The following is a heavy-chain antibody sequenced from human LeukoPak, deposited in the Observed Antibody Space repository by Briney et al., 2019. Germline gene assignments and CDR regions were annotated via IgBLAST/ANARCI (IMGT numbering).Heavy chain of an antibody. CDR1: GYTFNSYA. CDR2: ISSNGSYV. V-gene: IGHV3-21*01. D-gene: IGHD7-27*01. J-gene: IGHJ3*02. CDR3: ASLKLGDAAFDI. Sequence: GGSLRLSCTASGYTFNSYAMSWVRQAPGKGLEWVSSISSNGSYVYYADSVKGRFTISRDNAKNSLYLQMSSLRAEDTAVYCCASLKLGDAAFDIWGQGTMVTVSS.